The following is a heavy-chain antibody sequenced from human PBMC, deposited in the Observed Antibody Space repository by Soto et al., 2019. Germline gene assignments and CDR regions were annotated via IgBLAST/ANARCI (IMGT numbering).Heavy chain of an antibody. Sequence: PSETLSLTCTVSGGSISSYYWSWIRQPPGKGLEWIGYIYYSGSTNYNPSLRSRVTISVDTSKNQFSLKLRSVTAADTAVYYCERDDTAMVTTWGQGALVTVSS. V-gene: IGHV4-59*01. CDR2: IYYSGST. CDR1: GGSISSYY. CDR3: ERDDTAMVTT. J-gene: IGHJ5*02. D-gene: IGHD5-18*01.